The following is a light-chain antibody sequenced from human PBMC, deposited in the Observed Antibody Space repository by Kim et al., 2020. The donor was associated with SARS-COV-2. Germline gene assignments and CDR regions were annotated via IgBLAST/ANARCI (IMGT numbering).Light chain of an antibody. CDR3: QIGDGDSYV. Sequence: SVSVAPGGTPRITWVENNNGSKSLHWYQQRPGQAPVLMFYRDTFRPSGNAERFSGSGITATLPISGVQAGDEADYYCQIGDGDSYVFGTGTKVTVL. V-gene: IGLV3-9*01. CDR1: NNGSKS. J-gene: IGLJ1*01. CDR2: RDT.